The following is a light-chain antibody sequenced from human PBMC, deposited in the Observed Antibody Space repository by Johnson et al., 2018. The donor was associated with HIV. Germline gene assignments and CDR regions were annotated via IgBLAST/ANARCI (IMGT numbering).Light chain of an antibody. CDR3: GTWDTSPGAHYV. CDR1: SSNIGNNY. J-gene: IGLJ1*01. V-gene: IGLV1-51*01. Sequence: QSVLTQPPSVSAAPGQKVSISCSGSSSNIGNNYASWYQQLPGTAPKLVIYDKNKRPSGIPDRFSASQSGTSATLDITGLQTGDEADYYCGTWDTSPGAHYVFGSGTKVTVL. CDR2: DKN.